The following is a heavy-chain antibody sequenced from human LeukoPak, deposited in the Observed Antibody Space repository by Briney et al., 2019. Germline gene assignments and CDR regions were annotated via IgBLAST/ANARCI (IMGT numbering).Heavy chain of an antibody. J-gene: IGHJ6*02. D-gene: IGHD3-3*01. V-gene: IGHV1-2*02. CDR1: GYTFTGYY. CDR2: INPNSGGT. CDR3: ARGDTIFGVVSGMDV. Sequence: ASVKVSCKASGYTFTGYYMHWVRQAPGQGLEWMGWINPNSGGTNYAQKFQGRVTMTRDTSISTAYMELSRLRSDDTAVYYCARGDTIFGVVSGMDVWGQGTTVTVSS.